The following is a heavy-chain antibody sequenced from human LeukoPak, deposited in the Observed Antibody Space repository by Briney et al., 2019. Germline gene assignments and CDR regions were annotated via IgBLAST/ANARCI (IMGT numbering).Heavy chain of an antibody. CDR2: IIPIFGTA. CDR3: ARGPDIVLIESYVDV. J-gene: IGHJ6*03. CDR1: GGTFSSYA. Sequence: SVKVSCKASGGTFSSYAISWVRQAPGQGLEWMGGIIPIFGTANYAQKFQGRVTITADESTSTAYMELSSLRSEDTAVYYCARGPDIVLIESYVDVWGKGTTVTVSS. V-gene: IGHV1-69*13. D-gene: IGHD2-8*01.